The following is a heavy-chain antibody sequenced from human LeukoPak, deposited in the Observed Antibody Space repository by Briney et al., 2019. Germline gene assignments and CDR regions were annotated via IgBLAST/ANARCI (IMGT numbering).Heavy chain of an antibody. Sequence: ASVTVCFTASGYTFTVYYMHWVRQAPGQGLGWMGWINPNSGGTNYAQKFQGRVTMTRDTSISTAYMELSRLRSDDTAVYYCARGYCSGGSCYEIDYWGQGTLVTVSS. V-gene: IGHV1-2*02. J-gene: IGHJ4*02. CDR3: ARGYCSGGSCYEIDY. CDR2: INPNSGGT. CDR1: GYTFTVYY. D-gene: IGHD2-15*01.